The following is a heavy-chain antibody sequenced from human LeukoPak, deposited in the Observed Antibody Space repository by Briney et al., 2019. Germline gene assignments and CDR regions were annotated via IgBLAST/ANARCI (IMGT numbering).Heavy chain of an antibody. J-gene: IGHJ4*02. CDR2: IYYSGST. V-gene: IGHV4-39*07. D-gene: IGHD1-26*01. Sequence: PSETLSLTCTVSGGSISSSSYYWGWLRQPPGKGLEWIGSIYYSGSTYYNPSLKSRVTISVDTTKNQFSLKLSSVTAADTAVYYCARDRGELLSWGEFDYWGQGTLVTVSS. CDR1: GGSISSSSYY. CDR3: ARDRGELLSWGEFDY.